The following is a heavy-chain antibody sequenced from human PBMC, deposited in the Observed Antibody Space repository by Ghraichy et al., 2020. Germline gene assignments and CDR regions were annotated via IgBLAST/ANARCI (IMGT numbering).Heavy chain of an antibody. Sequence: LSLTCAASGFTFSIYAMNWVRQAPGKGLEWVSYISGSSSTIYFTDSVKGRVTISRDNDKNALYLQMSSLRDEDTAVYYCARFGRYSYEPGYIWGKGTMVTVSS. CDR1: GFTFSIYA. V-gene: IGHV3-48*02. CDR2: ISGSSSTI. D-gene: IGHD5-18*01. J-gene: IGHJ3*02. CDR3: ARFGRYSYEPGYI.